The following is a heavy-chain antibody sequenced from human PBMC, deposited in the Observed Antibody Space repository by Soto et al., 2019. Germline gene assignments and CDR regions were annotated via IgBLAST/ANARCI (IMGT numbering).Heavy chain of an antibody. CDR1: GGSLSGYY. J-gene: IGHJ4*02. V-gene: IGHV4-34*01. CDR2: INHIGST. CDR3: TRGQWWSWDY. Sequence: SETLSLTCGVYGGSLSGYYWTWIRQPPGKGLEWIGEINHIGSTKYNPSLKTRVTISVDPSKNQFSLKLSSVTAADTAVYYCTRGQWWSWDYWGQGILVT. D-gene: IGHD2-15*01.